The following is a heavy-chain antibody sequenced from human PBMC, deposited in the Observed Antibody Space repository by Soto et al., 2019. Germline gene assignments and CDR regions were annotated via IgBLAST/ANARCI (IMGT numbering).Heavy chain of an antibody. CDR2: IYYSGST. CDR3: ARTLRRRPPFDY. J-gene: IGHJ4*02. CDR1: GGSISSDDYY. Sequence: PSETLSLTCTVSGGSISSDDYYWSWIRQPPGKGLECIGYIYYSGSTYYNPSLKSRVTISVDTSKNQFSLKLSSVTAADTAVYYCARTLRRRPPFDYWGQGTLVTVSS. V-gene: IGHV4-30-4*01.